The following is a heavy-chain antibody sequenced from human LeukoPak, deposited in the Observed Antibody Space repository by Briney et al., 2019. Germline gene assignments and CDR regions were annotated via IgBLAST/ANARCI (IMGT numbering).Heavy chain of an antibody. CDR1: SGSIRSYC. J-gene: IGHJ6*02. D-gene: IGHD1-26*01. CDR3: ARRSLIRTVGYYYAMDV. CDR2: ILYSGGT. V-gene: IGHV4-59*08. Sequence: PSETLSLTCTVSSGSIRSYCWSWIRQPPGKGLEWIGYILYSGGTNYNPSLKSRVTISVDTSKRQFSLKLTSVTAADTAVYYCARRSLIRTVGYYYAMDVWGQGTTVTVSS.